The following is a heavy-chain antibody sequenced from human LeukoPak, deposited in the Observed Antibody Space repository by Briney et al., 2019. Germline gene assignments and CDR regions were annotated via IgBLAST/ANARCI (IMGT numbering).Heavy chain of an antibody. J-gene: IGHJ4*02. CDR2: IYHAGTI. V-gene: IGHV3-33*01. CDR1: GFIFSHYV. CDR3: ARGALQARPDY. Sequence: PGGSLRLSCEASGFIFSHYVMHWVRQAPDKGLDWVAVIYHAGTIYAESVKGRFIISRDDSRNTLYLQMNSLKIEDTAVYFCARGALQARPDYWGQGTLITVSS. D-gene: IGHD6-6*01.